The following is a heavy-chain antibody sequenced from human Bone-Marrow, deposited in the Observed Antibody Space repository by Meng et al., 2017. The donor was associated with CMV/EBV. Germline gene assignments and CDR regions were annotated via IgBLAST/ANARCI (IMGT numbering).Heavy chain of an antibody. D-gene: IGHD4-17*01. CDR1: RFTFSSYD. J-gene: IGHJ6*02. V-gene: IGHV3-74*01. CDR3: ARGPYGDYGMGSYYYYYSGMDV. Sequence: GESLKISCAASRFTFSSYDMHWVRQATGKGLEWVSRINSDGSSTSYADSVKGRFTISRDNAKNTLYLPMNSLRAEDTAVYYCARGPYGDYGMGSYYYYYSGMDVWGQGTTVTVSS. CDR2: INSDGSST.